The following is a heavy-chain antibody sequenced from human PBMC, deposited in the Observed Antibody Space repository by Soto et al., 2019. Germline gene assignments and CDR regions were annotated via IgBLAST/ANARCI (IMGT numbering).Heavy chain of an antibody. CDR1: GFTFDAYA. Sequence: GGSLRLSCAASGFTFDAYAMHWVRQAPGKGLEWVSGISWNSGSIGYADSVKGRFTISRDNAKNSLYLQMNSLRAEDTALYYCAKTKVATTNYYYYYMDVWGKGTTVTVSS. J-gene: IGHJ6*03. D-gene: IGHD5-12*01. CDR3: AKTKVATTNYYYYYMDV. V-gene: IGHV3-9*01. CDR2: ISWNSGSI.